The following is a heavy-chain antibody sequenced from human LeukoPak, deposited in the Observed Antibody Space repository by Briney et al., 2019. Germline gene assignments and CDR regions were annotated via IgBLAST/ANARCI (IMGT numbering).Heavy chain of an antibody. CDR1: GFTFTSYW. V-gene: IGHV3-74*01. CDR3: ARLERGEGGDY. J-gene: IGHJ4*02. CDR2: INSDGSST. Sequence: GGSLRLSCAASGFTFTSYWMYWVRQAPGKGLVWVSRINSDGSSTSYADSVKGRFTISRDNAKNTPYLQMNSLRAEDTAVYYCARLERGEGGDYWGQGTLVTVSS. D-gene: IGHD3-10*01.